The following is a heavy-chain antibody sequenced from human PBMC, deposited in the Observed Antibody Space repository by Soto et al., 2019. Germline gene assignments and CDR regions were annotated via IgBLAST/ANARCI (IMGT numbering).Heavy chain of an antibody. CDR2: IYPGDSDT. D-gene: IGHD1-1*01. J-gene: IGHJ6*03. Sequence: GESLKISCKGSGYSFTAYWIGWLRQMPGKGLEWMGVIYPGDSDTRYSPSFQGQVTISADKSISTAFLQWSSLQASDTAMYYCARQAGSITNNYYYYMDVWGKGTTVTVSS. CDR3: ARQAGSITNNYYYYMDV. CDR1: GYSFTAYW. V-gene: IGHV5-51*01.